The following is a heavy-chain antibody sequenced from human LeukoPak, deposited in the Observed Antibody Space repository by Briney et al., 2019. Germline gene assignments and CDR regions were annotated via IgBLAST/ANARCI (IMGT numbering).Heavy chain of an antibody. V-gene: IGHV4-61*02. CDR1: GGSISSGSYY. J-gene: IGHJ2*01. CDR3: ARVGFGYGDYWYFDL. D-gene: IGHD4-17*01. CDR2: IYTSGST. Sequence: KASQTLSLTCTVSGGSISSGSYYWSWIRQPAGKGLEWIGRIYTSGSTNYNPPLKSRVTISVDTSKNQFSLKLSSVTAADTAVYYCARVGFGYGDYWYFDLWGRGTLVTVSS.